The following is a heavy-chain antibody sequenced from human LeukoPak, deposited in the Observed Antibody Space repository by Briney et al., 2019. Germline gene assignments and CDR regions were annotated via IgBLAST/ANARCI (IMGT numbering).Heavy chain of an antibody. CDR3: ARGWRGIRLWQNNWFDP. D-gene: IGHD5-18*01. CDR1: GGSNSSSTYY. J-gene: IGHJ5*02. Sequence: SETLSLTCTVSGGSNSSSTYYWGWIRQPPGKGLEWMRSVHYSGSTYYNPSLKSRVTISVDTSKNQFSLKLSSVTAADTAVYYCARGWRGIRLWQNNWFDPWGQGTLVTVSS. V-gene: IGHV4-39*07. CDR2: VHYSGST.